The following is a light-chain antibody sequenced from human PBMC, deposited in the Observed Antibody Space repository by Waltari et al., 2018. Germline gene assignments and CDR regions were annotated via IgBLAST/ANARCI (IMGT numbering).Light chain of an antibody. CDR3: QSADTSGTYRVL. CDR2: KDR. V-gene: IGLV3-25*03. CDR1: ALSNQF. J-gene: IGLJ2*01. Sequence: SYELTQPSSVSVSPGQTARLTCPGDALSNQFGFWYQPRPGQAPVMVIYKDRERPSGIPGRFSGSSSGTTVTLTISGVQAEDEADYYCQSADTSGTYRVLIGGGTKLTVL.